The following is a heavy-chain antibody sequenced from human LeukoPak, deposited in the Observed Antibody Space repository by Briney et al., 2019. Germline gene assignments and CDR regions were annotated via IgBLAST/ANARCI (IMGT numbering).Heavy chain of an antibody. V-gene: IGHV3-23*01. Sequence: GGSLRLSCAASGFTFSIYGMSWVRQAPGKGLEWVSGISGSGGSTYYADSVKGRFTISRDNSKNTLFLEMNGLRAEDTAVYYCAKQFQWFGGAYFDLWGRGTLVIVSS. D-gene: IGHD3-16*01. CDR2: ISGSGGST. CDR1: GFTFSIYG. J-gene: IGHJ2*01. CDR3: AKQFQWFGGAYFDL.